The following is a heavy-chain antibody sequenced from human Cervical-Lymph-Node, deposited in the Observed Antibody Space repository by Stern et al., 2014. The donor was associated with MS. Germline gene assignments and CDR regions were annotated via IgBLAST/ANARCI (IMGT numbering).Heavy chain of an antibody. J-gene: IGHJ4*02. Sequence: VQLVESGSELKKPGASVKVSCEASGYTFTSFAINWVRQVPGQGLEWMGRINRNTGNPTYAQGFTGRFVFSLDTSVSTAYLQISSLKAEDTAVYYCARDPHDYGDRFDYWGQGTLVTVSS. CDR2: INRNTGNP. CDR3: ARDPHDYGDRFDY. D-gene: IGHD4-17*01. V-gene: IGHV7-4-1*02. CDR1: GYTFTSFA.